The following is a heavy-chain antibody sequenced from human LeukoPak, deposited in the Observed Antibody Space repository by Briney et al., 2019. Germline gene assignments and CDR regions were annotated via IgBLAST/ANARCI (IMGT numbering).Heavy chain of an antibody. CDR2: ISYDGSSK. J-gene: IGHJ4*02. V-gene: IGHV3-30*18. Sequence: GGSLRLSCAASGFTFSSYGMHWVRQAPGKGLEWVAVISYDGSSKYYADSVKGRFTISRDNSKNTLYLQMNSLRAEDTAVYYCAKDSAAATLDYWGQGTLVTVSS. D-gene: IGHD2-15*01. CDR3: AKDSAAATLDY. CDR1: GFTFSSYG.